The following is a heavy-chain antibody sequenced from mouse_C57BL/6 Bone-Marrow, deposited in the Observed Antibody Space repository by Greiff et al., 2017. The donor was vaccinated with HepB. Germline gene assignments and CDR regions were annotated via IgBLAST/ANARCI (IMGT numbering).Heavy chain of an antibody. CDR3: ARGATVVAPFAY. J-gene: IGHJ3*01. D-gene: IGHD1-1*01. CDR2: ISRGGSYT. Sequence: EVMLVESGGDLVKPGGSLKLSCAASGFTFSSYGMSWVRQTPDKRLEWVATISRGGSYTYYPDSVKGGFTISSDNAKNTLYLQISSLKSEDTAMYYCARGATVVAPFAYWGQGTLVTVSA. V-gene: IGHV5-6*02. CDR1: GFTFSSYG.